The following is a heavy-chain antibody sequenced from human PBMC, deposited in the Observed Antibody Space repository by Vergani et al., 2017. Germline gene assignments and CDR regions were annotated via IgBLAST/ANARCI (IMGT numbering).Heavy chain of an antibody. CDR3: ARDPPGDFWSGYYYYYYMDV. D-gene: IGHD3-3*01. CDR1: GFTFSSYW. J-gene: IGHJ6*03. CDR2: IKQDGSEK. Sequence: EVQLVESGGGLVQPGGSLRLSCAASGFTFSSYWMSWVRQAPGKGLEWVANIKQDGSEKYYVDSVKGRFTISRDNAKNSLYLQMNSLRAEDTAVYYCARDPPGDFWSGYYYYYYMDVWGKXP. V-gene: IGHV3-7*01.